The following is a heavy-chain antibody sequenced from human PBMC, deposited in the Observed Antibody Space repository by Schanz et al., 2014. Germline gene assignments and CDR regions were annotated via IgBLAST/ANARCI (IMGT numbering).Heavy chain of an antibody. CDR3: AKDDTQVNGMDV. CDR1: GFIFSNFA. CDR2: ISGSGAGT. J-gene: IGHJ6*02. V-gene: IGHV3-23*04. Sequence: EVQLVESGGGLVQPGGSLRLSCAASGFIFSNFAMEWVRQAPGKGLEWVSAISGSGAGTYYADSVKGRFTFSRDNSKNTLYLQMNSLRVEDTAVYYCAKDDTQVNGMDVWGQGTTVTVSS.